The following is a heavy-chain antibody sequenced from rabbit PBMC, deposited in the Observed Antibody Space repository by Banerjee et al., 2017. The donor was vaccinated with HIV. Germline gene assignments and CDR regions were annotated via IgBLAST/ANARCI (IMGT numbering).Heavy chain of an antibody. CDR2: IDAGVSGSP. J-gene: IGHJ4*01. V-gene: IGHV1S45*01. Sequence: QEQLEESGGDLVQPEGSLTLTCTASGFSFSSSYWMCWVRQAPGKGLEWIACIDAGVSGSPAYANWAKGRFTISKTSSTTVTLQMTSLTAADTATYFCARDGGYADYDGVGTPNPYFNLWGPGTLVTVS. CDR3: ARDGGYADYDGVGTPNPYFNL. D-gene: IGHD6-1*01. CDR1: GFSFSSSYW.